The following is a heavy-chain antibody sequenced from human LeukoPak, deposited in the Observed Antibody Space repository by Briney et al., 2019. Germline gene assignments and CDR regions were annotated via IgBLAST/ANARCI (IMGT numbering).Heavy chain of an antibody. J-gene: IGHJ4*02. CDR2: ISTSSSYI. CDR3: ARDSDNLTGSKSHFDY. CDR1: GFTFSSYS. D-gene: IGHD3-9*01. V-gene: IGHV3-21*01. Sequence: GGSLRLSCAASGFTFSSYSMNWVRQAPGKGLEWVSCISTSSSYIYYADSVKGRFTISRDNAKNSLYLQMNSLRPVDAAVYYCARDSDNLTGSKSHFDYWGQGTLVTVSS.